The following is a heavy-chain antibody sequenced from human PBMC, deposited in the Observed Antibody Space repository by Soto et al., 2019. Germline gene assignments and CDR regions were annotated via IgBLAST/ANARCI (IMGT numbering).Heavy chain of an antibody. CDR3: ARVGYSGGGYDY. V-gene: IGHV1-3*04. Sequence: QVQLVQSGAEMKKPGASVKVSCKTSGFTFTTYGLHWVRQAPGQRPEWMGWINTANGNTKYSQNLRRRVTLTRDTPASTTYMELSSLKSEDTAVYYCARVGYSGGGYDYWGQGTLVIVSS. CDR2: INTANGNT. CDR1: GFTFTTYG. J-gene: IGHJ4*02. D-gene: IGHD6-19*01.